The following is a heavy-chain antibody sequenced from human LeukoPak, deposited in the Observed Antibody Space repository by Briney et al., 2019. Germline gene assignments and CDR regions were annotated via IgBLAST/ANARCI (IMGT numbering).Heavy chain of an antibody. V-gene: IGHV1-8*01. CDR1: GYTFTSYD. J-gene: IGHJ3*02. CDR2: MNPNSGNT. D-gene: IGHD6-13*01. CDR3: ARRHRVYSSSWDDAFDI. Sequence: ASVKVSCKASGYTFTSYDINWVRQATGQGLAWMGWMNPNSGNTGYAQKFQGRVTMTRNTSISTAYMELSSLRSEDTAVYYCARRHRVYSSSWDDAFDIWGQGTMVTVSS.